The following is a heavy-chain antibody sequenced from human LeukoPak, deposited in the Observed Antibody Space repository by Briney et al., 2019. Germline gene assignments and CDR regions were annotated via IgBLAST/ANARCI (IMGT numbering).Heavy chain of an antibody. D-gene: IGHD6-13*01. CDR1: GFTFDDYG. V-gene: IGHV3-20*04. Sequence: GGSLRLSCAASGFTFDDYGMSWVRQAPGKGLEWVSGINWNGGSTGYADSVKGRFTISRDNAKNSLYLQMNSLRAEDTALFYCARGTLKAAATDFDYWGQGTLVTVSS. J-gene: IGHJ4*02. CDR2: INWNGGST. CDR3: ARGTLKAAATDFDY.